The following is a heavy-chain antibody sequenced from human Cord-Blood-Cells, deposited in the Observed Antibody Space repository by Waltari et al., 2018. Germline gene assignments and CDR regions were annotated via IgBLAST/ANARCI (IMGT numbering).Heavy chain of an antibody. J-gene: IGHJ3*02. CDR3: ARVLTNGVDAFDI. CDR1: GFTFSSYS. Sequence: EVQLVESGGGLVQPGGSLRLSCAASGFTFSSYSMNWVCQAPGKGLEWVSYISSSSSTIYYADSVKGRFTISRDNAKNSLYLQMNSLRAEDTAVYYCARVLTNGVDAFDIWGQGTMVTVSS. D-gene: IGHD4-17*01. V-gene: IGHV3-48*01. CDR2: ISSSSSTI.